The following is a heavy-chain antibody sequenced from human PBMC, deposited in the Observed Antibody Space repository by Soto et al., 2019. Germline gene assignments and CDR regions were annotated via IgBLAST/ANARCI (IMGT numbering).Heavy chain of an antibody. V-gene: IGHV4-4*02. D-gene: IGHD3-16*02. CDR3: ARLFIDYYYYGMDV. Sequence: QVQLQESGPGLVKPSETLSLTCAVSGGSIRSSNWWSWVRQSPGKGLEWIGEIYHSGSTNYNPSLKSRATISVDKSKSQFSLKLTSVTAADTAVYYCARLFIDYYYYGMDVWGQGTTVTVSS. CDR2: IYHSGST. CDR1: GGSIRSSNW. J-gene: IGHJ6*02.